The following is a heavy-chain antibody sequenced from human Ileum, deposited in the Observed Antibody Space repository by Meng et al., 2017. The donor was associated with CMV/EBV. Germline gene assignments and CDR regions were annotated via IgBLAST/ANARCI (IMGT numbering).Heavy chain of an antibody. J-gene: IGHJ4*02. Sequence: SRNASASTVPGYPMHWVRQAPGQGLEWVGRINPKNGDTKYAEKFQGRVTMTRDTSITPAYMEVSRLRSDETALYYCATTYSGRYETSWGQGTLGTVSS. D-gene: IGHD1-26*01. CDR2: INPKNGDT. V-gene: IGHV1-2*06. CDR3: ATTYSGRYETS. CDR1: ASTVPGYP.